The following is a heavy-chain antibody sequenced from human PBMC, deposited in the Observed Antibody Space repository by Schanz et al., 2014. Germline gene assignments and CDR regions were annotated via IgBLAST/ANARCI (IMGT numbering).Heavy chain of an antibody. CDR2: IIHDGSEK. D-gene: IGHD6-13*01. CDR3: ARDLRNSRPSYYDH. Sequence: EVQLVESGGGLVQPGGSLRLSCAASGFSFNNYWMTWFSQAPGKGLEWVANIIHDGSEKFYVDSVKGRFTISRDNAKNSLYLQMDALRAEDTAVYYCARDLRNSRPSYYDHWGQGTLVTVSA. CDR1: GFSFNNYW. J-gene: IGHJ4*02. V-gene: IGHV3-7*01.